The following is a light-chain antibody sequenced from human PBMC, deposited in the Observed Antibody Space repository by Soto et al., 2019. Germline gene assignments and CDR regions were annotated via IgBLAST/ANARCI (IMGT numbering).Light chain of an antibody. CDR1: EDIAHY. CDR3: QQYDSAPLT. Sequence: DIQMTQSPSSLSASLGDKVTLTCRASEDIAHYLACYQQKPGKAPRVLLHHTSILQSGVPSRFSGSGNGTDFNVTITSLQPEDVATYFCQQYDSAPLTFGGGTKGEI. V-gene: IGKV1-27*01. CDR2: HTS. J-gene: IGKJ4*01.